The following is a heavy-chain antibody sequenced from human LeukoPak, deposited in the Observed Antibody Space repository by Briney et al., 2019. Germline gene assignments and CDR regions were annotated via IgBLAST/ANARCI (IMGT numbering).Heavy chain of an antibody. J-gene: IGHJ5*02. Sequence: SQTLSLTCTVSGGSITAYYWSSIRQPPRTGLEWIGYIYYSGSTSYRPSLKSRVTILVDTSKNQFSLKLSSVTAADTAVYYCARHATGPYSSGWYGWFDPWGQGTLVSVSS. CDR1: GGSITAYY. D-gene: IGHD6-19*01. CDR2: IYYSGST. CDR3: ARHATGPYSSGWYGWFDP. V-gene: IGHV4-59*08.